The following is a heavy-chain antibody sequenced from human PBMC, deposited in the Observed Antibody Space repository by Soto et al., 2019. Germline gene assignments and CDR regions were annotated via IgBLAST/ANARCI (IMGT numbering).Heavy chain of an antibody. CDR2: VYYSGST. Sequence: PSETLSLTCTVSGGSVSSSSYYWGWVRQPPGKGLEWIGSVYYSGSTYYNPSLGSRVTISVDKSKNQFSLKLMSLSAADTAVYYCARLVVVPAASYYFDYWGQGTLVTVSS. J-gene: IGHJ4*02. CDR3: ARLVVVPAASYYFDY. V-gene: IGHV4-39*01. D-gene: IGHD2-2*01. CDR1: GGSVSSSSYY.